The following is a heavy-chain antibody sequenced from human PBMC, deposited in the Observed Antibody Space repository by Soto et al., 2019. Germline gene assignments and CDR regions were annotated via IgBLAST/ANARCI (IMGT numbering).Heavy chain of an antibody. CDR2: IKPDGRDK. V-gene: IGHV3-7*03. J-gene: IGHJ4*02. Sequence: PGGSRRRSWAASGFTFTTSLMSWVRHSPVKGLEWVAYIKPDGRDKSYVDSVKGRFIISRDNAKNSLYLEMNSLRDEDTAVYYCTRGPFWGQGTLVTVSS. CDR3: TRGPF. CDR1: GFTFTTSL.